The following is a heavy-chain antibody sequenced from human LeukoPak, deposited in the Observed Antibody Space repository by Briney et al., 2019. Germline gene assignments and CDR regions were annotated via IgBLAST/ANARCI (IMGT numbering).Heavy chain of an antibody. D-gene: IGHD3-10*01. CDR3: ARDGSGYGYGSGKVYLDH. CDR1: GFTFSGYD. J-gene: IGHJ4*02. Sequence: GGSLRLSCAASGFTFSGYDMHWVRQAPGKGLEGFAVISDDGSTKYLDYAKDRFIIFSDNSKKILYFLKKSIRAEDTAVFYFARDGSGYGYGSGKVYLDHWGQGTLVTVSS. CDR2: ISDDGSTK. V-gene: IGHV3-30*01.